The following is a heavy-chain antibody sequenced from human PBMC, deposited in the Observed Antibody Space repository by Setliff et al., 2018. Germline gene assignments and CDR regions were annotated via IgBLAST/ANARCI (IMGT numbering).Heavy chain of an antibody. Sequence: GESLRLSCVVSGFTSGAYWMNWVRQAPGKGLVWVSRIDPYGSFTAYADSVKGRFTISRDNAKDTVYLQMNSPRVDDTAVYYCARGLPGSGYSSGVLDFWGQGTMVTVSS. CDR2: IDPYGSFT. D-gene: IGHD3-9*01. CDR3: ARGLPGSGYSSGVLDF. CDR1: GFTSGAYW. J-gene: IGHJ4*03. V-gene: IGHV3-74*01.